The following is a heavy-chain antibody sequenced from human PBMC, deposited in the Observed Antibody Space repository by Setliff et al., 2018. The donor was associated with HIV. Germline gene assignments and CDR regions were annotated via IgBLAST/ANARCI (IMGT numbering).Heavy chain of an antibody. V-gene: IGHV1-69*06. D-gene: IGHD2-15*01. CDR3: AREHGEYCSGGTCYHHYYFDY. Sequence: GASVKVSCKASGDTFNFYGLNWVRQAPGQGLEWMGKIISKSDTRDYAQKLRGRVTITADKPSNTVYMELTSLTSEDTAVYYCAREHGEYCSGGTCYHHYYFDYWGPGTLVTVSS. CDR1: GDTFNFYG. CDR2: IISKSDTR. J-gene: IGHJ4*02.